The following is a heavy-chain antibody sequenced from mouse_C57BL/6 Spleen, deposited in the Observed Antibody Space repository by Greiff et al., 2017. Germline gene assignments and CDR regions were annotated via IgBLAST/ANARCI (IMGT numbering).Heavy chain of an antibody. CDR3: AITVVATRWYFDV. Sequence: ESGPGLVKPSQSLSLTCSITGYSITSGYYWNWIRQFPGNKLEWMGYISYDGSNNYNPSLKNRISITRDTSKNQFFLKLNSVTTEDTATYYCAITVVATRWYFDVWGTGTTVTVSS. CDR1: GYSITSGYY. CDR2: ISYDGSN. J-gene: IGHJ1*03. D-gene: IGHD1-1*01. V-gene: IGHV3-6*01.